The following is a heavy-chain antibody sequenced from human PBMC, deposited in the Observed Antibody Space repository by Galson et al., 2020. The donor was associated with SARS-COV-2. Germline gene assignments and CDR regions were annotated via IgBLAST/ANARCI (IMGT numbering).Heavy chain of an antibody. CDR2: ISSSGSTI. D-gene: IGHD6-19*01. Sequence: GGSLRLSCAASGFTFSSYEMNWVRQAPGKGLEWVSYISSSGSTIYYADSVKGRFTISRDNAKNSLYLQMNSLRAEDTAVYYCARELRTIVAVDGPALDVWGEGTTVTVSS. CDR1: GFTFSSYE. J-gene: IGHJ6*04. CDR3: ARELRTIVAVDGPALDV. V-gene: IGHV3-48*03.